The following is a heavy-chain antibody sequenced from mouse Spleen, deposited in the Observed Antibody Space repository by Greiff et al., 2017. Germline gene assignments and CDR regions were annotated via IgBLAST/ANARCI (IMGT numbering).Heavy chain of an antibody. J-gene: IGHJ2*01. CDR3: ARRPGGNYDDY. V-gene: IGHV1-69*01. Sequence: QVQLQQPGAELVMPGASVKLSCKASGYTFTNYWMHWVKQRPGQGLEWIGEIDPSDSYTNYNQKFKGKATLTVDKSSSTAYMQLSSLTSEDSAVYYCARRPGGNYDDYWGQGTTLTVSS. D-gene: IGHD1-1*02. CDR2: IDPSDSYT. CDR1: GYTFTNYW.